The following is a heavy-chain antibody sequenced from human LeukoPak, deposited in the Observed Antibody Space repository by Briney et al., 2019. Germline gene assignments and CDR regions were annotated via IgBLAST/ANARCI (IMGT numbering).Heavy chain of an antibody. J-gene: IGHJ5*01. CDR2: IRDSGAT. CDR3: ARDRAVTQVWVEFDS. V-gene: IGHV3-66*03. D-gene: IGHD3-16*01. Sequence: QPGGSLRLSCAGSGSSVSNYYMNWVRQAPGKGLEWVSLIRDSGATFYADSVKGRFTISRDNSKNTIYLQMNRLRVEDTAVYFCARDRAVTQVWVEFDSWGQGTQVTVSS. CDR1: GSSVSNYY.